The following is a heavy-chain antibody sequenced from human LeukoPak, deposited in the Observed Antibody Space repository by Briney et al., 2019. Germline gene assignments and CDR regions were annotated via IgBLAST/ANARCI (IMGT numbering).Heavy chain of an antibody. CDR3: ARVSLVRGAPDYYFDY. CDR1: GGSMSSHY. Sequence: SDTLSLTCTVSGGSMSSHYWSWIRQPAGKGLEWIGYIYHSGSTYYNPSLKSRVTISVDRSKNQFSLKLSSVTAADTAVYYCARVSLVRGAPDYYFDYWGQGTLVTVSS. CDR2: IYHSGST. D-gene: IGHD3-10*01. V-gene: IGHV4-59*11. J-gene: IGHJ4*02.